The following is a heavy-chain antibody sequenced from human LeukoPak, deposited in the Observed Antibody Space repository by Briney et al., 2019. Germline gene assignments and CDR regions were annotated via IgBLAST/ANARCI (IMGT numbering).Heavy chain of an antibody. CDR1: GFTFSRYS. D-gene: IGHD3-22*01. J-gene: IGHJ3*02. CDR2: ISSSSSYI. CDR3: ARGRYDSSLSDAFDI. Sequence: GGSLRLSCAASGFTFSRYSMNWVRQAPGKGLEWVSSISSSSSYIYYAESVKGRLTISRDNAKNSLYVQMNSLRAEDTAVYYCARGRYDSSLSDAFDIWGQGTMVTVSS. V-gene: IGHV3-21*01.